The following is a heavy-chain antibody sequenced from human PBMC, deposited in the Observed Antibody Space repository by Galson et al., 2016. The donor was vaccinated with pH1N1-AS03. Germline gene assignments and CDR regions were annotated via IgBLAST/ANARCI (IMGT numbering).Heavy chain of an antibody. V-gene: IGHV1-2*04. CDR3: ARDPRGPCTSSTCPTTYYFGMNV. CDR1: GYIFTGFY. Sequence: SVKVSCKASGYIFTGFYVHWVRQAPGQGLEWMGWINTDSGVTNYAQKFEAWVNMTRDTSVSTAYMELYGLKSDDTAVYYCARDPRGPCTSSTCPTTYYFGMNVWGQGTTVIVSS. J-gene: IGHJ6*02. D-gene: IGHD2-2*01. CDR2: INTDSGVT.